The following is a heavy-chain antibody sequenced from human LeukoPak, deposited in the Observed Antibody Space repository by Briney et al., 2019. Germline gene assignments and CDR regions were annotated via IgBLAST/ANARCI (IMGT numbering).Heavy chain of an antibody. Sequence: PGGSLRLSCAASGFTFSSYGMHWVRQAPGKGLEWVAVISYDGSNKYYADSVKGRFTISRDNSKNTLYLQMNSLRAEDTAVYYCAKGVRSAVKDYFDYWGQGILVTVSS. J-gene: IGHJ4*02. V-gene: IGHV3-30*18. D-gene: IGHD3-10*01. CDR2: ISYDGSNK. CDR3: AKGVRSAVKDYFDY. CDR1: GFTFSSYG.